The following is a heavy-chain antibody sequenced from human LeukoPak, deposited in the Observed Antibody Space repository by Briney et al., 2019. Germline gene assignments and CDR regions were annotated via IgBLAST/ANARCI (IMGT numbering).Heavy chain of an antibody. Sequence: ASVKVSCKASGYTFTSYYLHWVRQAPGQGLEWMGVINPSGDSTTYAQKFQGRVTMTRDTSTSTVYMELSSLRSEDTAVYYCARDHVPRYVGIDYWGQGTLVTVSS. J-gene: IGHJ4*02. CDR1: GYTFTSYY. CDR2: INPSGDST. D-gene: IGHD1-26*01. V-gene: IGHV1-46*01. CDR3: ARDHVPRYVGIDY.